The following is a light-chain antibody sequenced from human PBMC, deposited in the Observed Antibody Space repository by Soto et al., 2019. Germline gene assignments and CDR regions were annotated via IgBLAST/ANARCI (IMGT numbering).Light chain of an antibody. J-gene: IGKJ3*01. V-gene: IGKV3-20*01. CDR2: EAS. CDR1: QSVTNRY. Sequence: EIVLTRSPGTLSLSPGERVTLSCRASQSVTNRYLAWYQQKPGQAPRLLIYEASTRATGIPDRFSGSGSGTDFTLTISRLDPEDFAVYYCQQYGRSPGLLTFGPGTKVDIK. CDR3: QQYGRSPGLLT.